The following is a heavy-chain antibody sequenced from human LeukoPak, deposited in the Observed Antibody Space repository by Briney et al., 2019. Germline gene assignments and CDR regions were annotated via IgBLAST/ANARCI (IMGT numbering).Heavy chain of an antibody. CDR1: GGSFSGYY. V-gene: IGHV4-34*01. J-gene: IGHJ4*02. D-gene: IGHD5-18*01. Sequence: SETLSLTCAVYGGSFSGYYWSWIRQPPGKGLEWIGEINHSGSTNYNPSLKSRVTISVDTSKNQCSLKLSSVTAADTAVYYCARGRYSYGLPFDYWGQGTLVTVSS. CDR2: INHSGST. CDR3: ARGRYSYGLPFDY.